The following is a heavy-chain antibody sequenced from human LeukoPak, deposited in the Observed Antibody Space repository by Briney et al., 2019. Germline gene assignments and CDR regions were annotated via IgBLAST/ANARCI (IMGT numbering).Heavy chain of an antibody. J-gene: IGHJ2*01. V-gene: IGHV3-66*01. CDR3: ARNRNWYFDL. CDR1: GLTVSSSY. CDR2: IHIDGGT. Sequence: GGSLRLSCAASGLTVSSSYMNWVRQAPGKGLEWVAIIHIDGGTYYADSLRGRFTISRDISRNTVSLQTNSLRAEDTAVYYCARNRNWYFDLRGRGTPVTVSS.